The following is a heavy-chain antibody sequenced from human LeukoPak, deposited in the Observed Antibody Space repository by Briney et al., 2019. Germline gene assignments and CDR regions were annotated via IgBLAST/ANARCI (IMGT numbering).Heavy chain of an antibody. Sequence: GGSLRLSCAASGFTFDDYAMHWVRQAPGKGLEWVSGISWNSGSIGYADSVRGRFTISRDNAKNSLYLQMNSLRAEDTALYYCAKDTSYYYGSGSYFHTNLDYYFDYWGQGTLVTVSS. V-gene: IGHV3-9*01. J-gene: IGHJ4*02. D-gene: IGHD3-10*01. CDR2: ISWNSGSI. CDR3: AKDTSYYYGSGSYFHTNLDYYFDY. CDR1: GFTFDDYA.